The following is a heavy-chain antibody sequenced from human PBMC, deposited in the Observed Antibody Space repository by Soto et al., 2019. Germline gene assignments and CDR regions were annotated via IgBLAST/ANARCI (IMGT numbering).Heavy chain of an antibody. CDR3: ARRSSNSMDV. V-gene: IGHV5-51*01. J-gene: IGHJ6*02. Sequence: EVQLVQSGAEVKKPGESLKISCKGSGYSFANYWIGWVRQMPGKGLEWMGVIYPGDSDTRYSPSFQGQVTISAAKSINTAYLQWSSLKASDTAMYHCARRSSNSMDVWGQGTTVTVSS. CDR1: GYSFANYW. D-gene: IGHD4-4*01. CDR2: IYPGDSDT.